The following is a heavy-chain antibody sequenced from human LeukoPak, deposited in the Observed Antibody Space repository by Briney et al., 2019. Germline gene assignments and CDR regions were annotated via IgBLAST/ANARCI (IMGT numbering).Heavy chain of an antibody. J-gene: IGHJ4*02. D-gene: IGHD6-6*01. CDR2: IRYDGSNK. Sequence: GGSLRLSCAASGFTFSSYGMHWVRQAPGKGLEWVAFIRYDGSNKYYADSVKGRFTISRDNSKNTLYLQMNSLRAEDTAVYYCAKGGGGSSSFYIRYFDYWGQGTLVTVSS. V-gene: IGHV3-30*02. CDR1: GFTFSSYG. CDR3: AKGGGGSSSFYIRYFDY.